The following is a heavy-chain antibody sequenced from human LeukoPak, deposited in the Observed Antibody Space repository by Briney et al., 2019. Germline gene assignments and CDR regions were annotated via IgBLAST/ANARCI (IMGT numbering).Heavy chain of an antibody. CDR3: ARVSSNYFDY. CDR2: IYSGGST. CDR1: RFTFSNYW. Sequence: GGSLRLSCVASRFTFSNYWMSWVRQAPGKGLEWVSVIYSGGSTYYADSVKGRFTISRDNSKYTLYLQMNSLRAEDTAVYYCARVSSNYFDYWGQGTLVTVSS. J-gene: IGHJ4*02. V-gene: IGHV3-66*01.